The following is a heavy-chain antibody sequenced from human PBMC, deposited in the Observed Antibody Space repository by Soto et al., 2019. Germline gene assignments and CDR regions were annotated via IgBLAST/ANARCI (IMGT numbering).Heavy chain of an antibody. CDR1: GFTFSNFA. D-gene: IGHD6-19*01. CDR3: AKDRKSGSGWYWDY. V-gene: IGHV3-23*01. J-gene: IGHJ4*02. Sequence: EVQLLESGGGLVQPGGSLRLSCAASGFTFSNFAMSWVRQAPGKGLEWVSAISGSGTSTYDADSVKGPFSISRDNSKNTLYLQMNSLRAEDTAVYYCAKDRKSGSGWYWDYWGQGTLVTVSS. CDR2: ISGSGTST.